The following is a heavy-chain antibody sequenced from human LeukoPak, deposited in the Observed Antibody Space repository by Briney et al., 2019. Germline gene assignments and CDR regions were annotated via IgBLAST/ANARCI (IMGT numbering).Heavy chain of an antibody. CDR2: IYYSGST. V-gene: IGHV4-31*03. Sequence: NSSQTLSLTCTVSGGSISSGGYYWSWIRQHPGKGLEWIGYIYYSGSTNYNPSLKSRVTISVDTSKNQFSLKLSSVTAADTAVYYCARQDDILTGLGYWGQGTLVTVSS. CDR1: GGSISSGGYY. D-gene: IGHD3-9*01. CDR3: ARQDDILTGLGY. J-gene: IGHJ4*02.